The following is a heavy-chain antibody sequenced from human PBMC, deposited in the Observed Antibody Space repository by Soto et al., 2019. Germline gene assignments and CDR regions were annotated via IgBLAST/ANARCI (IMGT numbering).Heavy chain of an antibody. J-gene: IGHJ5*02. Sequence: ASVKVSCKASGGTFSSYAISWVRQAPGKGLEWMGGFDPEDGETIYAQKFQGRVTMTEDTSTDTAYMELSSLRSEDTAVYYCATEASITMVRGVIGGWFDWFDPWGRGTLVTVSS. CDR3: ATEASITMVRGVIGGWFDWFDP. CDR2: FDPEDGET. D-gene: IGHD3-10*01. V-gene: IGHV1-24*01. CDR1: GGTFSSYA.